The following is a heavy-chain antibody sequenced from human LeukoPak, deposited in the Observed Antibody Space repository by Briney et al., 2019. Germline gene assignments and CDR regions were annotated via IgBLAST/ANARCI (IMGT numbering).Heavy chain of an antibody. CDR2: ISGSGGST. D-gene: IGHD6-13*01. CDR3: AKDQVGDLELAAAGPEGMDV. V-gene: IGHV3-23*01. Sequence: GGSLRLSCAASGFTFTSYAMNWVRQAPGKGLEWVSSISGSGGSTYYADSVKGRFTISRDNSKNTLYLQMNSLRAEDTAVYYCAKDQVGDLELAAAGPEGMDVWGKGTTVTVSS. CDR1: GFTFTSYA. J-gene: IGHJ6*03.